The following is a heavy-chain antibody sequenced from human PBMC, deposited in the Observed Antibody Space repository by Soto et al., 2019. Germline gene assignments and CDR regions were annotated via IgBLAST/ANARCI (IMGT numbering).Heavy chain of an antibody. CDR1: GDSISDYY. CDR2: ISYSGRT. V-gene: IGHV4-59*01. J-gene: IGHJ5*02. CDR3: ARDKAARSSWYWFHP. Sequence: SETLSLTCTVSGDSISDYYWNWIRQPPGKGLEWIGYISYSGRTNYNPSLKSRVTISLDTSKNQFSLRLSSVTAADTAIYYCARDKAARSSWYWFHPRGPGTLVTVS. D-gene: IGHD6-13*01.